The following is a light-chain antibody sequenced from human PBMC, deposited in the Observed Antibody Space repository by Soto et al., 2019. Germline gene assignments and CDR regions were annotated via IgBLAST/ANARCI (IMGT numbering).Light chain of an antibody. CDR3: GRWDSSLDTYV. CDR1: SSNIGNNF. V-gene: IGLV1-51*01. J-gene: IGLJ1*01. CDR2: DND. Sequence: QSVLTQPPSVSAAPGQKVTISCSESSSNIGNNFVSWYQQFPGTAPKLLIYDNDQRPSGIPDRFSGSKSCSSATLGITGLQTGDEAEYYCGRWDSSLDTYVYGTGTKVTVL.